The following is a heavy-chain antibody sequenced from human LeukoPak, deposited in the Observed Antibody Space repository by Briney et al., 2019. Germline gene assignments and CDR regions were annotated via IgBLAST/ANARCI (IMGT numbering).Heavy chain of an antibody. J-gene: IGHJ5*02. V-gene: IGHV4-34*01. Sequence: SETLSLTCAVYGWSFSGYYWSWIRQPPGKGLEWMGELNHSGSTNYNPSLKSRVTISVDTSKNQFSLKLSSVTAADTAVYYCARVIPTTYYYGSGSYKYNWFDPWGQGTLVTVSS. D-gene: IGHD3-10*01. CDR3: ARVIPTTYYYGSGSYKYNWFDP. CDR2: LNHSGST. CDR1: GWSFSGYY.